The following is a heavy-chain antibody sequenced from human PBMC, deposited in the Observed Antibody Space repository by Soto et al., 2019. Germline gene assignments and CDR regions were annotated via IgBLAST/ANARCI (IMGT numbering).Heavy chain of an antibody. J-gene: IGHJ6*01. CDR3: ERAGVATLPTNSYYYCGMDV. Sequence: GASVKVSCKASGYTFTSYGISWVRQAPGQGLEWMGWISAYNGNTNYAQKLKGRVTMTTDTSTSKAYTELRSLRSDDTAGNYCERAGVATLPTNSYYYCGMDVWGQGTPVTVSS. CDR1: GYTFTSYG. CDR2: ISAYNGNT. V-gene: IGHV1-18*01. D-gene: IGHD5-12*01.